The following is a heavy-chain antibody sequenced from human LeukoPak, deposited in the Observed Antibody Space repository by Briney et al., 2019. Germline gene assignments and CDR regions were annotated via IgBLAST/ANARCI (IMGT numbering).Heavy chain of an antibody. V-gene: IGHV1-69*05. Sequence: SVQVSCKASGGTFSSYAISWVRQAPGQGLEWMGGIIPIFGTANYAQKFQGRVTITTDESTSTAYMELSSLRSEDTAVYYCARGSVERWLQFGFPWFDPWGQGTLVTVSS. D-gene: IGHD5-24*01. CDR3: ARGSVERWLQFGFPWFDP. J-gene: IGHJ5*02. CDR1: GGTFSSYA. CDR2: IIPIFGTA.